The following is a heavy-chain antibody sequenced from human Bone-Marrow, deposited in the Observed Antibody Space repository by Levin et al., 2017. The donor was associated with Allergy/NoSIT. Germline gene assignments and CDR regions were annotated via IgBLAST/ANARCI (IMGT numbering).Heavy chain of an antibody. D-gene: IGHD3-22*01. CDR2: IRSKTYGGTT. CDR1: GFTFGDYA. Sequence: GESLKISCTASGFTFGDYAMSWFRQAPGKGLEWVGFIRSKTYGGTTEYAASVEGRFTISRDDSKSIAHLQMNSLKTEDTAVYYCTREYYYDSSGNYYRAYWGQGTLVTVSS. V-gene: IGHV3-49*03. CDR3: TREYYYDSSGNYYRAY. J-gene: IGHJ4*02.